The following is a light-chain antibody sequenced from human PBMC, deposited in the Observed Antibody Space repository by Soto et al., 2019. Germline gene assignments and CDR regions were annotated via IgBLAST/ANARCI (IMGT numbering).Light chain of an antibody. J-gene: IGKJ4*01. V-gene: IGKV3-11*01. CDR1: QSVRND. Sequence: EIVLTQSPATLSLSPGERATLSCRASQSVRNDLVWYHQKPGQAPRVLIYSASNRATGIPARFSGSGSGTDFTLTISSLEPEDCAVYYCKQRTNWPPTFGGGTKVEMK. CDR2: SAS. CDR3: KQRTNWPPT.